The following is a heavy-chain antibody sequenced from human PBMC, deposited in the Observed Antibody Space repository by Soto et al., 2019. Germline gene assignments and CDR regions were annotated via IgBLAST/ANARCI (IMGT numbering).Heavy chain of an antibody. CDR2: ISNAGAYT. D-gene: IGHD1-1*01. V-gene: IGHV3-23*01. CDR3: ASRDDDGDY. J-gene: IGHJ4*02. CDR1: GFTFSRYA. Sequence: GGSLRLSCAASGFTFSRYAMTWVRQAPGKGLEWVSAISNAGAYTYYADFVKGRFTISRDNPKNTLYLQMNSLRAEDTAVYYCASRDDDGDYWGQGILVTVSS.